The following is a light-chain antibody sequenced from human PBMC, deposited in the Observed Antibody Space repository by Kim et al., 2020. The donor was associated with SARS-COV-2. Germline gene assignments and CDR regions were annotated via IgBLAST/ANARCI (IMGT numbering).Light chain of an antibody. CDR2: LDSDGSH. CDR1: SGHSSYA. Sequence: ASGKLTCTLSSGHSSYAIAWHQQQPEKGPRYLMKLDSDGSHSKGDGIPDRFSGSSSGAERYLTISSLQSEDEADYYCQTWGSGSVVFGGGTQLTVL. J-gene: IGLJ2*01. V-gene: IGLV4-69*01. CDR3: QTWGSGSVV.